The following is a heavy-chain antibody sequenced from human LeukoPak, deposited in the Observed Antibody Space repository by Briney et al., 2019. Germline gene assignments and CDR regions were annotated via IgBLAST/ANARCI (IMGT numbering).Heavy chain of an antibody. CDR2: IIPIFGTA. J-gene: IGHJ6*03. D-gene: IGHD6-13*01. V-gene: IGHV1-69*06. CDR1: GATFSSYA. Sequence: ASVKVSCKASGATFSSYAISWVRQAPGQGLEWMGGIIPIFGTANYAQKFQGRVTITADKSTSTAYMELSSLRSEDTAVYYCARGYPYYSSSWYNEEYYYYYMDVWGKGTTVTVSS. CDR3: ARGYPYYSSSWYNEEYYYYYMDV.